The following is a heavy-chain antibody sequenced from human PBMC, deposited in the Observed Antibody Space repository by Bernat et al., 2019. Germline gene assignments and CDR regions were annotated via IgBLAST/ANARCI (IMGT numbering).Heavy chain of an antibody. D-gene: IGHD6-6*01. CDR1: GGSISSSSYY. CDR3: ARLPNRLIAARYYFDY. J-gene: IGHJ4*02. Sequence: QLQLQESGPGLVKPSETLSLTCTVSGGSISSSSYYWGWIRQPPGKGLEWIGSIYYSGSTYYNPSLKRRVTISVDTSKNQFSLKLSSVTAADTAVYYCARLPNRLIAARYYFDYWGQGTLVTVSS. CDR2: IYYSGST. V-gene: IGHV4-39*01.